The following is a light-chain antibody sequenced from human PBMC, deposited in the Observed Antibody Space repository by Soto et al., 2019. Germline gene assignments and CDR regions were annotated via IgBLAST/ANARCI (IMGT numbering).Light chain of an antibody. Sequence: DIVMTQSPDSLAVSLGERATINCKSSQSVLYVSNNRNYLAWYQKKPGQPPKLLISWASTRESGVPDRFSGSGAGTDFTLTISSLQPEDFATYYCQQSYGTHLLGQGTRLEI. CDR1: QSVLYVSNNRNY. CDR3: QQSYGTHL. V-gene: IGKV4-1*01. J-gene: IGKJ5*01. CDR2: WAS.